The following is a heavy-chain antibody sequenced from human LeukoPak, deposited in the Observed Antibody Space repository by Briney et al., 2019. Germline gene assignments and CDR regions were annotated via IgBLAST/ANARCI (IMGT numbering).Heavy chain of an antibody. Sequence: PGGSLRLSCVTSGFTFITYAMSWVRQAPGKGLEWVAFIRYDGSNKYYADSVKGRFTISRDNSKNTLYLQMNSLRAEDTAVYYCAKDKQQLQRFYFDYWGQGTLVTVSS. CDR2: IRYDGSNK. CDR3: AKDKQQLQRFYFDY. CDR1: GFTFITYA. J-gene: IGHJ4*02. V-gene: IGHV3-30*02. D-gene: IGHD6-13*01.